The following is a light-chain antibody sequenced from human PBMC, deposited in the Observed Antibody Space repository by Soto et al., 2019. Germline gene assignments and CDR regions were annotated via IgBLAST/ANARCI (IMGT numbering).Light chain of an antibody. V-gene: IGLV2-18*01. J-gene: IGLJ1*01. CDR1: SSDVGSYNR. CDR3: GLFASSSTYV. CDR2: EVT. Sequence: QSALTQPPSLSGSPGQSVTISCTGTSSDVGSYNRVSWYQQPPGTAPKLMIYEVTNQPSGVPDRFSESKSGNTASLTISGLQAEDEADYYCGLFASSSTYVFGTRTKLTVL.